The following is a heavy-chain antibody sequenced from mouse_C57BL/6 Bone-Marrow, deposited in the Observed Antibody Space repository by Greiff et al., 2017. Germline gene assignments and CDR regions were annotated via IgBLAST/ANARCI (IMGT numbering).Heavy chain of an antibody. D-gene: IGHD1-1*01. CDR3: ASPDYYGSSYWYFDV. V-gene: IGHV3-6*01. J-gene: IGHJ1*03. CDR2: ISYDGSN. Sequence: EVKLMESGPGLVKPSQSLSLTCSVTGYSITSGYYWNWIRQFPGNKLEWMGYISYDGSNNYNPSLKNRISITRDPSKNQFFLKLNSVTTEDTATYYCASPDYYGSSYWYFDVWGTGTTVTVSS. CDR1: GYSITSGYY.